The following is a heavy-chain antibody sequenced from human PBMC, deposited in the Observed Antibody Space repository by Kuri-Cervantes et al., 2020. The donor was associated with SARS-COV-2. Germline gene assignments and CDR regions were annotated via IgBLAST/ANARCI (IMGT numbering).Heavy chain of an antibody. J-gene: IGHJ3*02. CDR1: GFTFSSYG. D-gene: IGHD3-9*01. CDR2: IRYDGSNK. V-gene: IGHV3-30*02. CDR3: ARVERYFDWLIEGAFDI. Sequence: LSLTCAASGFTFSSYGMHWVRQAPGKGLEWVAFIRYDGSNKYYADSVKGRFTISRDNSKNTLYLQMNSLRAEDTAVYYCARVERYFDWLIEGAFDIWGQGTMVTVSS.